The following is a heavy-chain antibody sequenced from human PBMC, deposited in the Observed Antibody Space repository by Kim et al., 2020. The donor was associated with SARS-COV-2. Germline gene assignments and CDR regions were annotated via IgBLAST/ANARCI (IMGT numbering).Heavy chain of an antibody. V-gene: IGHV3-23*01. J-gene: IGHJ4*02. D-gene: IGHD6-13*01. CDR2: ISGSNGNT. CDR1: GFTFSDFA. CDR3: AKDDVELQLGRSFEY. Sequence: GGSLRLSCAASGFTFSDFAMSWVRQAPGRGLEWVSAISGSNGNTYYADSVKGRFTISRDNAKNTLYLQMNSLRAEDTAVYYCAKDDVELQLGRSFEYWGQGTLVTVS.